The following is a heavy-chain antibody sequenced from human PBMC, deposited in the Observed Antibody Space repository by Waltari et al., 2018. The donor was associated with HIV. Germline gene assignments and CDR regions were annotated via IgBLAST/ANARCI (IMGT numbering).Heavy chain of an antibody. CDR2: TCYSGST. J-gene: IGHJ5*02. Sequence: QLQLQESGPGLVKPSETLSLTCTVSGGSISSSSYYWGWIRQPPGKGLEWIGRTCYSGSTYYNPSLKSRVTISVDTSKNQFSLKLSSVTAADTALYYCARDRAYYDILTGYYAPHWCDPWGQGTLVTVSS. CDR3: ARDRAYYDILTGYYAPHWCDP. CDR1: GGSISSSSYY. V-gene: IGHV4-39*07. D-gene: IGHD3-9*01.